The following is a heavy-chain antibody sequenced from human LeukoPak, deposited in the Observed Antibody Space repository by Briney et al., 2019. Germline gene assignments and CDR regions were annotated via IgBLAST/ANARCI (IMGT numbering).Heavy chain of an antibody. D-gene: IGHD6-19*01. Sequence: PSETLSLTCTVSGGSISSYYWSWIRQPPGKGLEWIGYIYYSGSTNYNPSLKSRVTISVDTSKNQFSLKLSSVTAADTAVCYCARHSSGWYLGYWGQGTLVTVSS. V-gene: IGHV4-59*01. CDR2: IYYSGST. CDR1: GGSISSYY. J-gene: IGHJ4*02. CDR3: ARHSSGWYLGY.